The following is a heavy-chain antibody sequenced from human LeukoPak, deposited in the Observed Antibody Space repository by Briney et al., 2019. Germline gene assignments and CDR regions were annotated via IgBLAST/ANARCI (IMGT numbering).Heavy chain of an antibody. CDR1: GYTFTSYY. CDR3: ARPALEAYGSYNWNYADAFDI. CDR2: INPNSGGT. V-gene: IGHV1-2*02. D-gene: IGHD1-7*01. Sequence: ASVKVSCKASGYTFTSYYMHWVRQAPGQGLEWMGWINPNSGGTNYAQKFQGRVTMTRDTSISTAYMELSRLRSDDTAVYYCARPALEAYGSYNWNYADAFDIWGQGTMVTVSS. J-gene: IGHJ3*02.